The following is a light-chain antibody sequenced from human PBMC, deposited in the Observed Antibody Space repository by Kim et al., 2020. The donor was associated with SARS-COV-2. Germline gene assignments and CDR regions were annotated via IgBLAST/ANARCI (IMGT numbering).Light chain of an antibody. CDR3: SSYAITNTLV. CDR1: ISYIGSYNF. Sequence: QSFTFSCTGTISYIGSYNFFSWYQLHPVQPPKLFIPDVSDRPSGVSDRFSGSKSGNTASLSISGLRPEYEAYYFCSSYAITNTLVFGGGTQLTVL. CDR2: DVS. V-gene: IGLV2-14*03. J-gene: IGLJ2*01.